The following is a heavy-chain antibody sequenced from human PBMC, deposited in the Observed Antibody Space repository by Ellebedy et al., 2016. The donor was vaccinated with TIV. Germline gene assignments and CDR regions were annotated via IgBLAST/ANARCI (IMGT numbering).Heavy chain of an antibody. J-gene: IGHJ4*02. V-gene: IGHV4-59*01. CDR1: GGYPRTYY. CDR2: IYYSGST. Sequence: SETLSLXXNVSGGYPRTYYWSWIRQSPGQGLEWIGYIYYSGSTGYNPSLKSRVTMLVDTSKNQFSLKLGSVTAADTAVYYCASSPYGDYGIGYWGQGTLVTVSS. CDR3: ASSPYGDYGIGY. D-gene: IGHD4-17*01.